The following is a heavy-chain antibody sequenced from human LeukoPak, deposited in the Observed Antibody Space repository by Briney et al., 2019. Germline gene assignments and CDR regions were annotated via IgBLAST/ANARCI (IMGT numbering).Heavy chain of an antibody. D-gene: IGHD1-26*01. V-gene: IGHV1-18*01. CDR2: ISAYNGNT. CDR1: GYTFTSYG. Sequence: ASVKVSCKASGYTFTSYGISWVRRAPGQGLEWMGWISAYNGNTNYAQKLQGRVTMTTDTSTSTAYMELRSLRSDDTAVYYCARSIREPPRGYYFDYWGQGTLVTVSS. J-gene: IGHJ4*02. CDR3: ARSIREPPRGYYFDY.